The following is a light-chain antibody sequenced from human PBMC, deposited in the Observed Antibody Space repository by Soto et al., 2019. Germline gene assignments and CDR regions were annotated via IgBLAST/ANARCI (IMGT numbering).Light chain of an antibody. J-gene: IGKJ4*01. CDR3: QQRSNWPSLT. Sequence: EIVLTQSPATLSLSPGERATLSCRTSQSVSSSLAWYQQKPGQAPRLLIFDASNRATGIPARFSGSGSGTDFTLTISSLEPVDFAVYYCQQRSNWPSLTFGGGTKVEIK. V-gene: IGKV3-11*01. CDR2: DAS. CDR1: QSVSSS.